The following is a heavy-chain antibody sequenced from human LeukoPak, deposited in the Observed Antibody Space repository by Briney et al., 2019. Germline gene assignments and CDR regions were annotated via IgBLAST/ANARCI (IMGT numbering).Heavy chain of an antibody. J-gene: IGHJ5*02. CDR2: TYYRSKWYN. V-gene: IGHV6-1*01. D-gene: IGHD3-10*01. CDR1: GDSVSSNSAA. Sequence: SQTLSLTCAISGDSVSSNSAAWNWIRQSPSRGLEWLGRTYYRSKWYNDYAVSVKSRITINPDTSKNQFSLQLNSVTPEDTAVYYCARAGGSGSSPSNWFDPWGQGTLVTVSS. CDR3: ARAGGSGSSPSNWFDP.